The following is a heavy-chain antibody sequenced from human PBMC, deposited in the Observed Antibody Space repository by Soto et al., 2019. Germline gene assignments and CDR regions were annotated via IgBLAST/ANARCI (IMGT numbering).Heavy chain of an antibody. CDR3: ANYVGLLWFGRVENYGMNV. D-gene: IGHD3-10*01. CDR2: ISGSGGST. J-gene: IGHJ6*02. Sequence: GGSLRLSCAASGFTFSSDAMSWVRQAPGKGLEWVSAISGSGGSTYYADSVKGRFTISRDNSKNTLYLQMNSLRAEDTAVYYCANYVGLLWFGRVENYGMNVWGQGTTVTVSS. V-gene: IGHV3-23*01. CDR1: GFTFSSDA.